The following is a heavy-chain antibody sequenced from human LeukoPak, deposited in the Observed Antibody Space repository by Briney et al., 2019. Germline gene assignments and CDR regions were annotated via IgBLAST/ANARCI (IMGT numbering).Heavy chain of an antibody. CDR3: ARGITLVIRNWFDP. CDR2: INHSGST. V-gene: IGHV4-34*01. J-gene: IGHJ5*02. D-gene: IGHD3-22*01. Sequence: SETLSLTCAVYGGSFSGYYWSWIRQPPGKGLEWIGEINHSGSTNYNPSLKRRVTISVDTSKNQFSLKLSSVTAADTAVYYCARGITLVIRNWFDPWGQGTLVTVSS. CDR1: GGSFSGYY.